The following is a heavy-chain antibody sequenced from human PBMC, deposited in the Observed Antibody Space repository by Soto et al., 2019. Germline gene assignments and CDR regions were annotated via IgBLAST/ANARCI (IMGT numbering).Heavy chain of an antibody. Sequence: EVQLVESGGGLVQPGGSLRLSCAASEFAFDKYYMTWVLQATGKGPEWVANIKPDGSEQYYVDSVKGRFTISRDNANNSLYLQMNSLRAEDTAVYFCARGNWNYYYGFDVWGQGTTVTVSS. CDR3: ARGNWNYYYGFDV. V-gene: IGHV3-7*01. CDR1: EFAFDKYY. J-gene: IGHJ6*02. D-gene: IGHD1-20*01. CDR2: IKPDGSEQ.